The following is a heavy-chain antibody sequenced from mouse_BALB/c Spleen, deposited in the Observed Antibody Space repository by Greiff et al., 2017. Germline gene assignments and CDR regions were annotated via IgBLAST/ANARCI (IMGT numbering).Heavy chain of an antibody. J-gene: IGHJ3*01. V-gene: IGHV5-6-3*01. Sequence: EVHLVESGGGLVQPGGSLKLSCAASGFTFSSYGMSWVRQTPDKRLELVATINSNGGSTYYPDSVKGRFTISRDNAKNTLYLQMSSLKSEDTAMYYCARDRNYGSSPFAYWGQGTLVTVSA. CDR3: ARDRNYGSSPFAY. D-gene: IGHD1-1*01. CDR2: INSNGGST. CDR1: GFTFSSYG.